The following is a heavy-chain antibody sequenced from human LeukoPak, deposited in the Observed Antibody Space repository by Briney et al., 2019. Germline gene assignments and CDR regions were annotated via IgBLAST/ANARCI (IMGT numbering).Heavy chain of an antibody. CDR1: GFTFSSYG. D-gene: IGHD5-12*01. CDR2: IWYDGSNK. Sequence: QPGGSLRLSCAASGFTFSSYGMHWVRQAPGKGLEWVAVIWYDGSNKYYADSEKGRFTISRDNSKNTLYLQMNSLRAEDTAVYYCARGGGYVPYYFDYWGQGTLVTVSS. CDR3: ARGGGYVPYYFDY. V-gene: IGHV3-33*01. J-gene: IGHJ4*02.